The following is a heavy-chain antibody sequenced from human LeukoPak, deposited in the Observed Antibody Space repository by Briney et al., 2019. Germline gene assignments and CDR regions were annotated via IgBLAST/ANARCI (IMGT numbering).Heavy chain of an antibody. CDR3: ARLRFDFWSGYTHPYFDY. CDR1: GGSISSSSYS. J-gene: IGHJ4*02. D-gene: IGHD3-3*01. V-gene: IGHV4-39*01. CDR2: TYYSGTT. Sequence: PSETLSLTCTVSGGSISSSSYSWGWIRQPPGKGLEWIGSTYYSGTTYYNPSLKSRVTISVDTSKIQFSLRLSSEAATDTAVYFCARLRFDFWSGYTHPYFDYWGQGTLVTVSS.